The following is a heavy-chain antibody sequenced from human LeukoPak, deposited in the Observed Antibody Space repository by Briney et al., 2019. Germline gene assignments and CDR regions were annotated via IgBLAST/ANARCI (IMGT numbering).Heavy chain of an antibody. D-gene: IGHD2-2*01. CDR2: IIPILGVA. J-gene: IGHJ6*02. Sequence: SVKLSCTASGGTFSSYANSWVRLAHGPGLEWMGRIIPILGVATYAQKFQGRVTITADKSTSTAYMELRSLRSVDTAVYYCAKEDYYCSSTSCSPGCCIAARPGGYYYGMDVWGQGTTVTVSS. CDR3: AKEDYYCSSTSCSPGCCIAARPGGYYYGMDV. CDR1: GGTFSSYA. V-gene: IGHV1-69*04.